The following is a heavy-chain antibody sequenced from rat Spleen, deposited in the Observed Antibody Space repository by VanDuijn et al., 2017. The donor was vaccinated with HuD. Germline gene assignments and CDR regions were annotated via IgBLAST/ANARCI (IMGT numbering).Heavy chain of an antibody. D-gene: IGHD1-10*01. Sequence: QVQLKESGPGLVQPSETLSLTCTVSGFSLTSYSVSWVRQPSGKGPEWMGRVWFDGDTAYNSALNSRLSISRDNSKNQVFLKMNSLQTDGTGTYDCTRGTTTGDWFAYWGQGTLVTVSS. J-gene: IGHJ3*01. CDR3: TRGTTTGDWFAY. V-gene: IGHV2-63*01. CDR1: GFSLTSYS. CDR2: VWFDGDT.